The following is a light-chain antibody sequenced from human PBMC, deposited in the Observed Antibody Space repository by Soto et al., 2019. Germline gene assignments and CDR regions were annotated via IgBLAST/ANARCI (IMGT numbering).Light chain of an antibody. CDR2: DAS. V-gene: IGKV1-5*01. Sequence: DIQMTQSPSTLSASVGDRVTATSRASQTVGSWLAWYQQKPGRAPKLLIFDASSLESGVPSRFSGNGSGTEFTLTISGLQPDDFASYYCQQYNSYSGMFGQGTKVDIK. J-gene: IGKJ1*01. CDR3: QQYNSYSGM. CDR1: QTVGSW.